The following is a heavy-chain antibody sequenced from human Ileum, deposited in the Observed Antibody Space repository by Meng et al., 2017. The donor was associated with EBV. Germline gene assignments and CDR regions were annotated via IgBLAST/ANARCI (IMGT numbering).Heavy chain of an antibody. D-gene: IGHD1-7*01. J-gene: IGHJ4*02. Sequence: HLQESGPGLVKPSGTLSLTCTVSGDSISSDIWWSWVRQPPGKGLEWIGEVYHRGDTNYNPSLKSRVDISVDKSKNQFYLSLFSVTAADTAVYYCGRDQGRELINHWGQGTLVTVSS. CDR3: GRDQGRELINH. V-gene: IGHV4-4*02. CDR1: GDSISSDIW. CDR2: VYHRGDT.